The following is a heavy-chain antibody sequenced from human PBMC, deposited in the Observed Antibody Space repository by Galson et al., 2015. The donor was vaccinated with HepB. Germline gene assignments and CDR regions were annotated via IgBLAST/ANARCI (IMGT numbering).Heavy chain of an antibody. CDR1: GFAFSNAL. CDR2: IKSKSGGGTT. J-gene: IGHJ4*02. V-gene: IGHV3-15*01. Sequence: LCFAASGFAFSNALISWVRHAPGKGLGWEGRIKSKSGGGTTDYAAPVKGRFTISRDDAKNALYLQMNSLKTEDTAVYYCTTDSGYCSSGSCYSVFDFWGQGTLVTVSS. CDR3: TTDSGYCSSGSCYSVFDF. D-gene: IGHD2-15*01.